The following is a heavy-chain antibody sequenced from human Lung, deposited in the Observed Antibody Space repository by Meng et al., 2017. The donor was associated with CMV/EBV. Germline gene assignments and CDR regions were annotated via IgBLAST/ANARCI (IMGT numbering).Heavy chain of an antibody. CDR3: VTYYADIVLGPFDI. CDR2: IKRDGSEK. J-gene: IGHJ3*02. V-gene: IGHV3-7*01. D-gene: IGHD2-21*01. CDR1: GFTSSDYW. Sequence: GGSXRLXCAASGFTSSDYWMAWVRQTPGKGLEWVANIKRDGSEKYYVDSVKGRFTVSRDNAKNSLYLQMRTLRAEDTAVYYCVTYYADIVLGPFDIWGQGTXVTVSS.